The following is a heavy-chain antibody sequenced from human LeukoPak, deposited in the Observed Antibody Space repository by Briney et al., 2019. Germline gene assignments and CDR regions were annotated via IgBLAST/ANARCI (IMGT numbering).Heavy chain of an antibody. CDR2: IYNTGTT. D-gene: IGHD6-13*01. Sequence: SETLSLTCTVSGGSINSNSYFWGWIRQTPGKGLEWIGNIYNTGTTSYNPSLKTRITISVDTSKVHFSLSLGSVTAADTAVYFCARSRIAAAGTEYFHHWGRGTLVSVSS. J-gene: IGHJ1*01. V-gene: IGHV4-39*02. CDR1: GGSINSNSYF. CDR3: ARSRIAAAGTEYFHH.